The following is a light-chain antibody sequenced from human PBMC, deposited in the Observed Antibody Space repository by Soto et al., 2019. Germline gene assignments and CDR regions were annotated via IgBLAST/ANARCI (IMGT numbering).Light chain of an antibody. Sequence: EIVLTQSPGTLSLSPGERATLSCRASQSVSSSFLAWYQQKPGQAPRLLIYGAYIRATGIPDRFSGSGSGTDVTLTISRVEPEDFAVYYCQQYGSSPWTFGQGTKVEIK. CDR1: QSVSSSF. CDR3: QQYGSSPWT. CDR2: GAY. J-gene: IGKJ1*01. V-gene: IGKV3-20*01.